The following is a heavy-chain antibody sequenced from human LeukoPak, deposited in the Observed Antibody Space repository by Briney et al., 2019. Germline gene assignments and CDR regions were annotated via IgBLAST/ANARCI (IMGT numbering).Heavy chain of an antibody. V-gene: IGHV4-30-2*01. CDR2: IYHSGST. D-gene: IGHD3-22*01. CDR3: ARADSSGYFHY. Sequence: SETLSLTCAVYGGSFSGYYWSWIRQPPGKGLEWIGYIYHSGSTYYNPSLKSRVTISVDRSKNQFSLKLSSVTAADTAVYYCARADSSGYFHYWGQGTLVTVSS. J-gene: IGHJ4*02. CDR1: GGSFSGYY.